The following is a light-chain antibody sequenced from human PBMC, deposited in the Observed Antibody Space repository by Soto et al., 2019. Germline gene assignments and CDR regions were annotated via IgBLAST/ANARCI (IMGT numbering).Light chain of an antibody. J-gene: IGKJ1*01. Sequence: DIQMTKSPSTLSASVGDRVTIPCRASQSISRWLAWYQPNPAKAPQLLIYDASSLESGVPSRFSDSGSGTEFTLTIISLQPDDFATYYCQQYNSYWTFGQGTKVEI. V-gene: IGKV1-5*01. CDR1: QSISRW. CDR3: QQYNSYWT. CDR2: DAS.